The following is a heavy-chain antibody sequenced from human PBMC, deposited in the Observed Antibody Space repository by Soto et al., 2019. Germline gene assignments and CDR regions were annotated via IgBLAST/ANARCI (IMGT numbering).Heavy chain of an antibody. CDR2: INPSGGST. J-gene: IGHJ6*02. V-gene: IGHV1-46*01. D-gene: IGHD1-26*01. Sequence: ASVKVSCKASGYTFTSYYMHWVRQAPGQGLEWMGIINPSGGSTSYAQKFQGRVTMTRDTSTSTVYMELSSLRPEDTAVYYCARERSGSSAHYYYYYGMDVWGQGTTVTVSS. CDR1: GYTFTSYY. CDR3: ARERSGSSAHYYYYYGMDV.